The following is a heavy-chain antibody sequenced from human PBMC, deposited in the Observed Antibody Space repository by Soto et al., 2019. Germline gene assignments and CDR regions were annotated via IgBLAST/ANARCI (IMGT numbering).Heavy chain of an antibody. CDR1: GGSISSGGYY. D-gene: IGHD6-19*01. V-gene: IGHV4-31*03. Sequence: SETLSLTCTVSGGSISSGGYYWSWIRQHPGKGLEWIGYIYYSGSTYYNPSLKSRVTISVDTSKNQFSLKLSSVTAADTAVYYCARMHYSSGWPVDYWGQGTLVTVSS. J-gene: IGHJ4*02. CDR2: IYYSGST. CDR3: ARMHYSSGWPVDY.